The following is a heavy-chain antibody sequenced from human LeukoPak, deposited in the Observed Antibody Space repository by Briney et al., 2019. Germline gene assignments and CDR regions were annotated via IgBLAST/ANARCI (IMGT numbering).Heavy chain of an antibody. Sequence: PGGSLRLSCAASGFTFSFYPMSWVRQAPGKGLEWVSGISRSGNSTYYADSVKGRFSISRDNSKNTVYLQMNSLRVEDTAVYYCAKSVGPEGYWGQGTLVTVSS. CDR3: AKSVGPEGY. D-gene: IGHD1-26*01. CDR2: ISRSGNST. CDR1: GFTFSFYP. J-gene: IGHJ4*02. V-gene: IGHV3-23*01.